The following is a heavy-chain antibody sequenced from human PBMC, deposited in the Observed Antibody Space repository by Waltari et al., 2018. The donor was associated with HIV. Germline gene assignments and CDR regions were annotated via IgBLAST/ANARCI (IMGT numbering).Heavy chain of an antibody. D-gene: IGHD4-17*01. CDR2: ISRGGSST. CDR1: GFTFRDYY. Sequence: QVPLEVSGGDLVKPGGSLRLYCAASGFTFRDYYMSWMRQAPGKGLEWSAHISRGGSSTYYADSVKGRFTISRDNAKNSLYLQMLSLRAEDTAIYYCARGEQSAHGPSDYWGQGTLVTVSS. CDR3: ARGEQSAHGPSDY. J-gene: IGHJ4*02. V-gene: IGHV3-11*01.